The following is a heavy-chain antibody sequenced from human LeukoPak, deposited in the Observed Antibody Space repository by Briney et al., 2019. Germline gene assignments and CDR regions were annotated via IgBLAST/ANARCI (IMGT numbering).Heavy chain of an antibody. CDR3: ARVWYDYVWGSYRYESFDY. CDR1: GYTFTGYY. J-gene: IGHJ4*02. CDR2: INPNSGGT. D-gene: IGHD3-16*02. Sequence: GASVKVSCKASGYTFTGYYMHWVRQAPGQGLEWMGWINPNSGGTNYAQKFQGRVTMTRDTSISTAYMELSSLRSEDTAVYYCARVWYDYVWGSYRYESFDYWGQGTLVTVSS. V-gene: IGHV1-2*02.